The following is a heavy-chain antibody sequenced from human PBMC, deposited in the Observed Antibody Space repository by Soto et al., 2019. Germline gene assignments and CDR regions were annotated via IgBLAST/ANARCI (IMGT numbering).Heavy chain of an antibody. D-gene: IGHD3-22*01. CDR1: GGSISSSNW. CDR3: ASRGLGIGSSSGYFTEDY. V-gene: IGHV4-4*02. J-gene: IGHJ4*02. Sequence: PSATLSLSCAVSGGSISSSNWWSFVRQPPGKGLEWIGEIYHSGSTNYNPSLKSRVTISVDKSKNQFSLKLSSVTAADTAVYYCASRGLGIGSSSGYFTEDYWGQGTLVTVSS. CDR2: IYHSGST.